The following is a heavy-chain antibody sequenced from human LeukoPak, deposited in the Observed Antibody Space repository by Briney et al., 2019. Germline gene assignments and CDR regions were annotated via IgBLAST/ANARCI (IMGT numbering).Heavy chain of an antibody. J-gene: IGHJ5*02. CDR2: IYYSGST. V-gene: IGHV4-39*01. Sequence: SETLSLTCTVSGGSISSSSYYWGWIRQPPGKGLEWIGSIYYSGSTYYNPSLKSRVTISVDTSKNQFSLKLGSVTAADTAVYYCARRAPYDFWSGYYDNWFDPWGQGTLVTVSS. CDR1: GGSISSSSYY. D-gene: IGHD3-3*01. CDR3: ARRAPYDFWSGYYDNWFDP.